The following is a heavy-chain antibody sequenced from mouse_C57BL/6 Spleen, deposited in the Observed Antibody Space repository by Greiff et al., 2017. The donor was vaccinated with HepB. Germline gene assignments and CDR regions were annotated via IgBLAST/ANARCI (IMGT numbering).Heavy chain of an antibody. Sequence: VQLQQPGAELVMPGASVKLSCKASGYTFTSYWMHWVKQRPGQGLEWIGEIDPSDSYTNYNQKFKGKSTLTVDKSSSTAYMQLSSLTSEDSAVYYCARRYDDYAMDYWGQGTSVTVSS. J-gene: IGHJ4*01. CDR3: ARRYDDYAMDY. V-gene: IGHV1-69*01. CDR1: GYTFTSYW. D-gene: IGHD2-3*01. CDR2: IDPSDSYT.